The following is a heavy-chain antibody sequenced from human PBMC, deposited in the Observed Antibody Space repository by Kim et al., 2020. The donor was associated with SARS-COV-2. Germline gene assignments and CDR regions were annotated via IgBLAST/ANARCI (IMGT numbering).Heavy chain of an antibody. CDR2: INHSGST. CDR1: GGSFSGYY. V-gene: IGHV4-34*01. CDR3: ARVGQWRGRGVVDY. Sequence: SETLSLTCAVYGGSFSGYYWSWIRQPPGKGLEWIGEINHSGSTNYNPSLKSRVTISVDTSKNQFSLKLSSVTAADTAVYYCARVGQWRGRGVVDYWGQGTLVTVSS. J-gene: IGHJ4*02. D-gene: IGHD6-19*01.